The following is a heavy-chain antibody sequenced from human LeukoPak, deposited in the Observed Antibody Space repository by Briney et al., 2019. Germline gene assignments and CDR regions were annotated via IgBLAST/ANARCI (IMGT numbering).Heavy chain of an antibody. Sequence: GGSLRLSCAASGFTVSSYDMHWVRQATGKGLEWVSAIGTAGDTYYPGSVKGRFTISRDNAKNTVYLQMNSLRVEDTAVYYCARVYETNGYLYWGQGSLVTVSS. D-gene: IGHD3-22*01. V-gene: IGHV3-13*01. CDR1: GFTVSSYD. J-gene: IGHJ4*02. CDR2: IGTAGDT. CDR3: ARVYETNGYLY.